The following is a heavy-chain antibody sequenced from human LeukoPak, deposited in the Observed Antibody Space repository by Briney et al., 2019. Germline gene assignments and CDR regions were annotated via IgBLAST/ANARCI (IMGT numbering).Heavy chain of an antibody. J-gene: IGHJ6*03. CDR1: GYTFTNYD. V-gene: IGHV1-8*03. D-gene: IGHD4-11*01. CDR2: INPNSGNT. CDR3: ARAPSWGTTGYSYYYMDV. Sequence: GASVKVSCKASGYTFTNYDSNWVRQATGQGLEGVGWINPNSGNTGYAQKFQGRVTITRNTSRSTAYMEVSSLRSEDTAVYYCARAPSWGTTGYSYYYMDVWGKGTTVTVSS.